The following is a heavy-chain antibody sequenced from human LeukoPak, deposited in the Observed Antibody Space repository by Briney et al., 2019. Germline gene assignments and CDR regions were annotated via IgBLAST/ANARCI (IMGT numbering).Heavy chain of an antibody. CDR2: IKQDGGEK. Sequence: GGSLRLSCAASGFTFSTYWMSWVRQAPGKGLEWVANIKQDGGEKFYVDSVKGRFTISRDNSKNSVYLQMNRLRVEDTAVYYCARSPDGFDYWGQGTLVTVSS. CDR1: GFTFSTYW. V-gene: IGHV3-7*01. D-gene: IGHD1-14*01. J-gene: IGHJ4*02. CDR3: ARSPDGFDY.